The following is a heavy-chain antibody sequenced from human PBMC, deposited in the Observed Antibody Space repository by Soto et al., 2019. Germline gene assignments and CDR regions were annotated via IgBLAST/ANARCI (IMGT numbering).Heavy chain of an antibody. J-gene: IGHJ3*02. CDR3: AIVMRGDITWSMAVADAFDI. Sequence: ASVKVSCKASGYTFTGYYMHWVRQAPGQGLEWMGWINPNSGGTNYAQKFQGWVTMTRDTSISTAYMELSRLRSDDTAVYYCAIVMRGDITWSMAVADAFDIWGQGTMVTVSS. V-gene: IGHV1-2*04. CDR1: GYTFTGYY. CDR2: INPNSGGT. D-gene: IGHD2-15*01.